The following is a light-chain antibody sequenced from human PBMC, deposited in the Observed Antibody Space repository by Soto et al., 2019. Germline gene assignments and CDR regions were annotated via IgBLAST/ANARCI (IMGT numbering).Light chain of an antibody. J-gene: IGLJ2*01. CDR1: SSNIGAGYD. Sequence: QPVLTHPPSGSRAPGKSGPISCTRNSSNIGAGYDVHWYQQLPGTAPKLLIYGNSNRPSGVPDRFSGSKSGTSASLAITGLQAEDEAYYYCQSYDSSLSGSVFSGGTKVTVL. CDR3: QSYDSSLSGSV. V-gene: IGLV1-40*01. CDR2: GNS.